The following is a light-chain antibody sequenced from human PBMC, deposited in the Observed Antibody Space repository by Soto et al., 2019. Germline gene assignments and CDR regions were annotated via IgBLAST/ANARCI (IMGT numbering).Light chain of an antibody. J-gene: IGLJ3*02. CDR2: LNSDGSH. V-gene: IGLV4-69*01. CDR1: SGHTSYA. CDR3: QTWSTDIRV. Sequence: QLVLTQPPSASASLGASVKLTCTLSSGHTSYAIAWHQQQPEKGPRYLMKLNSDGSHSKGYGIPDRFSGSSSGAERYLTISSLQSEYEADYYCQTWSTDIRVFGGGTKLTVL.